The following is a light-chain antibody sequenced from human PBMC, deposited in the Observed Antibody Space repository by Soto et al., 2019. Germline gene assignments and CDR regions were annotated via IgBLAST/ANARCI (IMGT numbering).Light chain of an antibody. CDR3: QSYDSSLSGSRV. J-gene: IGLJ1*01. Sequence: QSVLTQPPSVSGAPGQRVTISCTGSSSNIGACYDVHWYQQLPGTAPKLLIYDNNNRPSGVPDRFSGSKSGTSASLAITGLQAEDEADYYCQSYDSSLSGSRVFGTGTKLTVL. CDR1: SSNIGACYD. CDR2: DNN. V-gene: IGLV1-40*01.